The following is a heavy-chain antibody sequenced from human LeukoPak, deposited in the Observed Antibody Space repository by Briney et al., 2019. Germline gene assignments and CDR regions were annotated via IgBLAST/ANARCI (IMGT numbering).Heavy chain of an antibody. V-gene: IGHV3-23*01. CDR3: AKGHFASSSFFDY. Sequence: GGSLRLSCAASKFNFAMSWVRQTAVKRLEWVSAISGSGDATFYTDSVKGRFTISRDNSKNTLYLQMNNLRVEDTAVYYCAKGHFASSSFFDYWGQGTLVTVSS. D-gene: IGHD6-6*01. CDR2: ISGSGDAT. J-gene: IGHJ4*02. CDR1: KFNFA.